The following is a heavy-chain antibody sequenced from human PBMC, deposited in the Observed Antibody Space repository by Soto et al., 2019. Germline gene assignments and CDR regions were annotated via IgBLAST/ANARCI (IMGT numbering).Heavy chain of an antibody. Sequence: ASVKVSCKASGGTFSSYAISWVRQAPGQGLEWMGGIIPIFGTANSVKGRFTISGDNSKNTLYLQMGSLRVEDMAVYYCAREHTPEYYFDYWGQGTLVTVSS. J-gene: IGHJ4*02. CDR1: GGTFSSYA. CDR3: AREHTPEYYFDY. CDR2: IIPIFGTA. V-gene: IGHV1-69*06.